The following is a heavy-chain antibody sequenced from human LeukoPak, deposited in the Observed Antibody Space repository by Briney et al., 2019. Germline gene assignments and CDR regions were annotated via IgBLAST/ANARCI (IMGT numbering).Heavy chain of an antibody. D-gene: IGHD1-26*01. Sequence: GGSLRLSCVASGFTFSSYAMHWVRQAPGKGLEYVSAISSNGGNTYYANSVKGRFTISGDNSKNTLYLQMGSLRAEDMAVYYCARVEGAGYFDYWGQGTLVTVSS. CDR3: ARVEGAGYFDY. CDR2: ISSNGGNT. J-gene: IGHJ4*02. V-gene: IGHV3-64*01. CDR1: GFTFSSYA.